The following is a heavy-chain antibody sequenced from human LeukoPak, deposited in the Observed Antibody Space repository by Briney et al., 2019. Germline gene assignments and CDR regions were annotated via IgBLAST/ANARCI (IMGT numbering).Heavy chain of an antibody. D-gene: IGHD6-13*01. V-gene: IGHV4-39*01. J-gene: IGHJ4*02. CDR3: ASLYSSSWYYYFDY. CDR2: IYYSGST. Sequence: SETLSLTCTVSGGSISSSSYYWGWLRQPPGKGLDWIGNIYYSGSTYYNPSLKSRVTISVDTSQNEFSLKLSSVTAADTAVYYCASLYSSSWYYYFDYWGQGTLVTVSS. CDR1: GGSISSSSYY.